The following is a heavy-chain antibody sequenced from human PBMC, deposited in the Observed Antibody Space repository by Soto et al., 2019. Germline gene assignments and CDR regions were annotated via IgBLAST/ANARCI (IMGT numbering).Heavy chain of an antibody. CDR2: ITPFPGTP. V-gene: IGHV1-69*08. D-gene: IGHD1-7*01. CDR3: ARDGGITGTTEGYFDY. Sequence: QVQLVQSGAEVKKPGSSVKVSCKASGGTFLSSSFSWVRQAPGQRLEWMGRITPFPGTPNYAQQFHGRVTIIADKSTSTVYMELTSLSSEDTAVYYCARDGGITGTTEGYFDYWGQGTLVTVSS. CDR1: GGTFLSSS. J-gene: IGHJ4*02.